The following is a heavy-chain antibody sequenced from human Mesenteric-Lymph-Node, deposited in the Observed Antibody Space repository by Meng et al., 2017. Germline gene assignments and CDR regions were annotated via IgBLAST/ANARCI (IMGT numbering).Heavy chain of an antibody. CDR1: GYTFTSYA. D-gene: IGHD3-22*01. V-gene: IGHV1-18*01. J-gene: IGHJ4*02. CDR3: ARSAPYYYDSSGYPGIDY. CDR2: ISAYNGNT. Sequence: ASVKVSCKASGYTFTSYAMHWVRQAPGQRLEWMGWISAYNGNTNYAQKLQGRVTMTTDTSTSTAYMELRSLRSDDTAVYHCARSAPYYYDSSGYPGIDYWGQGTLVTVSS.